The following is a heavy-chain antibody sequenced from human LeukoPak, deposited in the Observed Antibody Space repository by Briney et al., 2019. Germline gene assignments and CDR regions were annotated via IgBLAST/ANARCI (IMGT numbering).Heavy chain of an antibody. D-gene: IGHD6-13*01. J-gene: IGHJ4*02. V-gene: IGHV3-21*01. CDR1: GFTFSSYS. CDR3: ARDRGSSRGDFDY. Sequence: PGGSLRLSCAASGFTFSSYSMNWVRQAPGKGLEWVSSISSSSSYIYYADSVKGRFTISRDNAKNSLYLQMNSLRAEDTAVYYCARDRGSSRGDFDYWGQGTLVTVSS. CDR2: ISSSSSYI.